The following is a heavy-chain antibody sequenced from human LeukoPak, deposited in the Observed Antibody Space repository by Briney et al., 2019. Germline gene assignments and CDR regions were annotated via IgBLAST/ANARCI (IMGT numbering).Heavy chain of an antibody. V-gene: IGHV3-21*01. Sequence: GGSLRLSCAASGFTFSSYIMNWVRQAPGKGLEWVASISSSSSYIYYADSVKGRFTISRDNAKNSLYLQMNSLRAEDTAVYYCARGVIAAAAYYYGMDVWGKGTTVTVSS. CDR2: ISSSSSYI. J-gene: IGHJ6*04. D-gene: IGHD6-13*01. CDR3: ARGVIAAAAYYYGMDV. CDR1: GFTFSSYI.